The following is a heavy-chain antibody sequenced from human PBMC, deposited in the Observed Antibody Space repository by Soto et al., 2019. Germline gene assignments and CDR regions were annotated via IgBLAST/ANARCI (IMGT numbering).Heavy chain of an antibody. V-gene: IGHV4-59*01. CDR1: GGSISSYY. J-gene: IGHJ4*02. D-gene: IGHD6-13*01. Sequence: SETLSLTCTVSGGSISSYYWSWIRQPPGKGLEWIGYIYYSGSTNYNPSLKSRVTISVDTSKNQFSLKLSSVTAADTAVYYCARVDRDSSSWLQHFDYWGQGTLVTVSS. CDR2: IYYSGST. CDR3: ARVDRDSSSWLQHFDY.